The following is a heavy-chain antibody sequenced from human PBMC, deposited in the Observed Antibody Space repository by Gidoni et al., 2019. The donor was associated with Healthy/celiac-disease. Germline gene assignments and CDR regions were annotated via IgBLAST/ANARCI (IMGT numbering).Heavy chain of an antibody. CDR3: ARHAARKNDAFDI. J-gene: IGHJ3*02. CDR1: GDAISRSSYY. CDR2: IYYSGST. D-gene: IGHD6-25*01. V-gene: IGHV4-39*01. Sequence: QLHRQESGPGLVKPSETLSLTCTVSGDAISRSSYYWGWLRPPPGKGLVWIVSIYYSGSTYYNPSLKSRVTISVDTSKNQFSLKLSSVTAADTAVYYCARHAARKNDAFDIWGQGTMVTVSS.